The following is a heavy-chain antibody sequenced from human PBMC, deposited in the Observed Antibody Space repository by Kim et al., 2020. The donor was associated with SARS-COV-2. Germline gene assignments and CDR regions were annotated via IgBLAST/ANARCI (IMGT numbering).Heavy chain of an antibody. CDR2: ISYDGTNK. V-gene: IGHV3-30-3*01. D-gene: IGHD6-19*01. CDR3: STDLAQWLASRYFYGMDV. J-gene: IGHJ6*02. CDR1: GFTFRNSA. Sequence: GGSLRLSCAASGFTFRNSALHWVRQAPGKGPEWVSVISYDGTNKDYADSVMGRFIISIHNSKDTRYLHMNSLRIDDTGLYYCSTDLAQWLASRYFYGMDVWGQGTTVTVSS.